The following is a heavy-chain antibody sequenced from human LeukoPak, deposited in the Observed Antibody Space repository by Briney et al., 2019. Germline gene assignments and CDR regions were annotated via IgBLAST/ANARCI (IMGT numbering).Heavy chain of an antibody. CDR2: VSWNSGNI. CDR3: AKDGYYDVLTGAIRDPYYFDY. CDR1: GFSYDDYA. Sequence: PGGSLRLSCAASGFSYDDYAMNWVQQAPGKVLEWVSGVSWNSGNIGYADSVKGRFTISRDSAKKSLYLQMNSLRAEDTALYYCAKDGYYDVLTGAIRDPYYFDYWGQGTLVTVSS. V-gene: IGHV3-9*01. J-gene: IGHJ4*02. D-gene: IGHD3-9*01.